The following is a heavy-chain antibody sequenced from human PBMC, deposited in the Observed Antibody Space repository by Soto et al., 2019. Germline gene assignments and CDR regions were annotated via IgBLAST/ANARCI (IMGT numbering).Heavy chain of an antibody. D-gene: IGHD1-7*01. CDR2: IGSSGTTT. Sequence: EVQLLESGGGLVQPGGSLRLSCAASGFTFSAFGMTWVRQAPGKGLEWVSSIGSSGTTTYYADSVKGRFTISRDNSKNTLFLQTNSLRVEDTAVYYCAKLITGTTSYWGQGTLVNVSS. J-gene: IGHJ4*02. CDR1: GFTFSAFG. CDR3: AKLITGTTSY. V-gene: IGHV3-23*01.